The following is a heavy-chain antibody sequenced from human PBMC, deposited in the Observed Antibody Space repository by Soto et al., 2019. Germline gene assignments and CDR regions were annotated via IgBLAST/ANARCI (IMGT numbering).Heavy chain of an antibody. CDR3: VEGWNDF. CDR1: GFMFSTAW. Sequence: EVQVVESGGDLVEPGGSLRLSCVTSGFMFSTAWMSWVLQAPGKGLEWVARIKSTKAGVARDYAAPVNSRCSISRDDSKSTVYLQMHRLRVEDTALYYCVEGWNDFWGQGTLVTVSS. V-gene: IGHV3-15*01. CDR2: IKSTKAGVAR. D-gene: IGHD1-1*01. J-gene: IGHJ4*02.